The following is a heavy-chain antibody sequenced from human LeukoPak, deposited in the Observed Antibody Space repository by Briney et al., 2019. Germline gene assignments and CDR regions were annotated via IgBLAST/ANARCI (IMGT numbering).Heavy chain of an antibody. Sequence: GGSLSLSCAASGFTFSNYPMIWVRQAPGKGLEWFSITSGSGGSTYYADSVKGRFTISRDNSKNTPYLQLNGLRAEDTAFYYCAKDTGSGSYYFDCWGQGTLVTVAS. CDR1: GFTFSNYP. CDR2: TSGSGGST. V-gene: IGHV3-23*01. J-gene: IGHJ4*02. D-gene: IGHD1-26*01. CDR3: AKDTGSGSYYFDC.